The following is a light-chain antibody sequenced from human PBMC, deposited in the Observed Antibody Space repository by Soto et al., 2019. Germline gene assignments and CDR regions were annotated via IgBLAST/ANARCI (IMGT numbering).Light chain of an antibody. CDR3: QQYKTYTT. V-gene: IGKV1-5*01. Sequence: DIQMTQSPSTLSASVGDRVTITCRASQSISTWLVWYQQKPGKAPKVLIYDASSLQSGVPSRFSGHGSGTAVTLTISSLKPDDSASYYCQQYKTYTTFGQGTKLEIK. CDR2: DAS. CDR1: QSISTW. J-gene: IGKJ2*01.